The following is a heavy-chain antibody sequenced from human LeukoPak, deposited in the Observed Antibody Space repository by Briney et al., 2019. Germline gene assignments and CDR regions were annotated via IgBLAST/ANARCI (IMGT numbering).Heavy chain of an antibody. CDR3: TRSYDSSGYREYFQH. V-gene: IGHV3-73*01. CDR2: IRSKANSYAT. D-gene: IGHD3-22*01. Sequence: GGSLRLSCAASGFTFSGSAVHWVRQASGKGLEWVGRIRSKANSYATAYAASVKGRFTISRDDSKNTAYLQMNSLKTEDTAVYYCTRSYDSSGYREYFQHWGQGTLVTVSS. CDR1: GFTFSGSA. J-gene: IGHJ1*01.